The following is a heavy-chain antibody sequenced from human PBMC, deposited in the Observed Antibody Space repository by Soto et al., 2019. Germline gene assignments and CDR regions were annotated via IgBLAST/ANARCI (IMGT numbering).Heavy chain of an antibody. Sequence: QVQLVQSGAEVKQPGSSVKVSCKASGGTFGSYAISWVRQAPGQGLEWMGGIIPIPGTANYAQKFQGRVTIAADESTSTAYMELSSMRYEDTAVYYCARSPGSSTSFEIDYYYYYGMDVWGQGTTVTVSS. CDR3: ARSPGSSTSFEIDYYYYYGMDV. D-gene: IGHD2-2*01. V-gene: IGHV1-69*01. CDR2: IIPIPGTA. CDR1: GGTFGSYA. J-gene: IGHJ6*02.